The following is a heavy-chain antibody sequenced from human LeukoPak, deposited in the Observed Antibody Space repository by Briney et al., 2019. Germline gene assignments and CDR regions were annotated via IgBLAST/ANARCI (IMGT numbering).Heavy chain of an antibody. Sequence: ASVKVSCKASGYTFTSYDINWVRQATGQGLEWMGWMNPSSGNTGYAQKFQGRVTMTRNTSISTAYMELSSLRSEDTAVYYCARGGIAVAGTSYGMDVWGQGTTVTVSS. CDR1: GYTFTSYD. D-gene: IGHD6-19*01. V-gene: IGHV1-8*01. CDR2: MNPSSGNT. J-gene: IGHJ6*02. CDR3: ARGGIAVAGTSYGMDV.